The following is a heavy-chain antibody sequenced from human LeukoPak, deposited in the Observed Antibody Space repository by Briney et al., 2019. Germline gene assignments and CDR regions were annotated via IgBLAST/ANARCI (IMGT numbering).Heavy chain of an antibody. CDR3: ASPYGSGSYIFDY. J-gene: IGHJ4*02. CDR2: IIPIFGTA. Sequence: GASVKVSCKASGGTFSSYAISWVRQAPGQGLEWMGGIIPIFGTANYAQKFQGRVTITADKSTSTAYMELSSLRSEDTAVYYCASPYGSGSYIFDYWGQGTLVTVSS. D-gene: IGHD3-10*01. CDR1: GGTFSSYA. V-gene: IGHV1-69*06.